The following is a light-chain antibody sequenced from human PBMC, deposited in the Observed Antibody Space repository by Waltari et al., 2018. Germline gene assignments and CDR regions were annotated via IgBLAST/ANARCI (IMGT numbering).Light chain of an antibody. Sequence: IQMTQSPSSLSASVGDRVTITCRASQSISNYLDWYQQKPGKAPNLLIYAASSLQSGVPSRFSGNGSGTDFTLTISSLQPADFATYYCQQSSSIPLTFGGGTKVGIK. J-gene: IGKJ4*01. CDR2: AAS. CDR1: QSISNY. V-gene: IGKV1-39*01. CDR3: QQSSSIPLT.